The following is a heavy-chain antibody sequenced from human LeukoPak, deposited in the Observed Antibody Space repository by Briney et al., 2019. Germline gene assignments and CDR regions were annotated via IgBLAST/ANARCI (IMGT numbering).Heavy chain of an antibody. Sequence: PSETLSLTCTVSGGSISSYYWSWIRQPPGKGLEWIGYIYYSGSTNYNPSLKSRVTISVDTSKNQFSLKLSSVTAADTAVYYCGRLPRGYSYGPALNFYYFGMEVWGPGTTVTVSS. CDR3: GRLPRGYSYGPALNFYYFGMEV. J-gene: IGHJ6*01. CDR1: GGSISSYY. V-gene: IGHV4-59*08. D-gene: IGHD5-18*01. CDR2: IYYSGST.